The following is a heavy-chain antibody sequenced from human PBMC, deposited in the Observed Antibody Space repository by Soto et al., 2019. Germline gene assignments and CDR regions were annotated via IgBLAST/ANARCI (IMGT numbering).Heavy chain of an antibody. CDR3: AKGLNGEYVPTSFDY. V-gene: IGHV3-23*01. CDR2: ISGSGRST. CDR1: GFIFSNYA. D-gene: IGHD4-17*01. J-gene: IGHJ4*02. Sequence: GGSLRLSCGASGFIFSNYAMTWVRQAPGKGLDWVSAISGSGRSTYYADSVKGRFTISRDNSKNTLYLQMNSLRAEDTAVYYCAKGLNGEYVPTSFDYWGQGTLVTVS.